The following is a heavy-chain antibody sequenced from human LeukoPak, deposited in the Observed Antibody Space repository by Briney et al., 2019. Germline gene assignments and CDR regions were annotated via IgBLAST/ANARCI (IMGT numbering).Heavy chain of an antibody. J-gene: IGHJ3*02. V-gene: IGHV4-34*01. D-gene: IGHD2-2*01. CDR2: INHSGST. Sequence: SETLSLTCAVYGGSFSGYYWSWIRQPPGKGLEWIGEINHSGSTDYNPSLKSRVTISVDTSKNQFSLKLSSVTAADTAVYYCARTKYCSSTSCLDAFDIWGQGTMVTVSS. CDR3: ARTKYCSSTSCLDAFDI. CDR1: GGSFSGYY.